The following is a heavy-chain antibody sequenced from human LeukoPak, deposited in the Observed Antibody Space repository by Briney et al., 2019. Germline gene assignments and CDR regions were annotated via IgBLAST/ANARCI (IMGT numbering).Heavy chain of an antibody. J-gene: IGHJ3*02. V-gene: IGHV3-23*01. CDR1: GFTFSNYA. CDR3: AKGESIAIDAFDI. Sequence: GGSPRLSCAASGFTFSNYAMTWVRQAPGKGLEWVSTISASGRSTYYADSVKGRFTISRDNSKNTLYLQMNSLRAEDTAVYYCAKGESIAIDAFDIWGQGTMVTVSS. CDR2: ISASGRST. D-gene: IGHD6-6*01.